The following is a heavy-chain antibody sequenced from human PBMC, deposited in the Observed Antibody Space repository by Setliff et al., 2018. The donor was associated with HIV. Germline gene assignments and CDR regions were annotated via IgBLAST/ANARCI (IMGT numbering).Heavy chain of an antibody. J-gene: IGHJ3*02. V-gene: IGHV1-3*03. D-gene: IGHD3-22*01. CDR2: INAGNGNT. CDR3: AGGTYYYDSSGYYWGDAFDI. CDR1: GYTFTSYA. Sequence: VKVSCKASGYTFTSYAMHWVRQAPGQRLEWMGWINAGNGNTKYSQEFQGRVTITRDTSASTAYMELSSLRSEDMAVYYCAGGTYYYDSSGYYWGDAFDIWGQGTMVTVSS.